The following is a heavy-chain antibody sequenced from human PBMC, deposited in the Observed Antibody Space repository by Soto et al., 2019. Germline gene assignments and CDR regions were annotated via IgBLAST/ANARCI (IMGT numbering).Heavy chain of an antibody. J-gene: IGHJ4*02. D-gene: IGHD3-22*01. Sequence: EVQLVESGGGLVQPGGSPRLSCAASGFTFSSYWMSWVRQAPGKGLEWVANIKQDGSEKYYVDSVKGRFTISRDNAKNSLYLQMNSLRAEDTAVYYCASDHYYDSSGYYGYFDYWGQGTLVTVSS. CDR3: ASDHYYDSSGYYGYFDY. CDR1: GFTFSSYW. CDR2: IKQDGSEK. V-gene: IGHV3-7*05.